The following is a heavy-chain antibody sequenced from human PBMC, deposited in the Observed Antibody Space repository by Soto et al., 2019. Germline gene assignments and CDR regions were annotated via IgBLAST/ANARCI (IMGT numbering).Heavy chain of an antibody. CDR3: ARDQYYDFWSGYYSGHYYYGMDV. Sequence: QVQLVQSGAEVKKPGSSVKVSCKASGGTFSSYAISWVRQAPGQGLEWMGGIIPIFGTANYAQKFQGRVTITADKSTSKAYMELSSLRSEDTAVYYCARDQYYDFWSGYYSGHYYYGMDVWGQGTTVTVSS. V-gene: IGHV1-69*06. CDR2: IIPIFGTA. J-gene: IGHJ6*02. CDR1: GGTFSSYA. D-gene: IGHD3-3*01.